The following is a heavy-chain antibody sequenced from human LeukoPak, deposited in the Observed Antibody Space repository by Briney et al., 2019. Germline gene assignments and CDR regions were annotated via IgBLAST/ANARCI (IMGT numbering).Heavy chain of an antibody. D-gene: IGHD3-10*01. J-gene: IGHJ4*02. CDR3: ARVELWGSGSYAAY. CDR2: ISSSSSYI. CDR1: GFTFSSYS. Sequence: GGSLRLSCAASGFTFSSYSMNWVRQAPGKGLEWVSSISSSSSYIYYADSVKGRFTISRDNAKNSLYLQMNSLRAEDTAVYYCARVELWGSGSYAAYWGQGTLVTVSS. V-gene: IGHV3-21*04.